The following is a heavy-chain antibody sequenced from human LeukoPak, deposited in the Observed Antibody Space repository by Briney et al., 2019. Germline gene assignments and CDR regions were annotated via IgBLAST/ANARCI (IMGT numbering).Heavy chain of an antibody. CDR2: IHSDGSST. D-gene: IGHD2-2*01. J-gene: IGHJ4*02. V-gene: IGHV3-74*01. CDR3: ARHCRSTSCFDY. CDR1: GFTFSSHW. Sequence: PGGSLRLSCAASGFTFSSHWMHWVRQAPGKGLVWVSRIHSDGSSTNYADSVEGRFAISRDNAKNTLYLQLNSLRAEDTGVYYCARHCRSTSCFDYWGQGTLVTVSS.